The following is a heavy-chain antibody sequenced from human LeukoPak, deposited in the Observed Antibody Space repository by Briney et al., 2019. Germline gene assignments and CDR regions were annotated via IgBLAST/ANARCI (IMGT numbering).Heavy chain of an antibody. Sequence: GSLRLSCAASGFTFSSYWMHWVRQPPGKGLVWFSRINSDGSSTSYADSVKGRFTIYRDNSKNTLYLQMNSLRAEDTYVYYCASLLYSGYFPVYWGQGTLVTVSS. CDR3: ASLLYSGYFPVY. V-gene: IGHV3-74*01. D-gene: IGHD5-12*01. CDR1: GFTFSSYW. CDR2: INSDGSST. J-gene: IGHJ4*02.